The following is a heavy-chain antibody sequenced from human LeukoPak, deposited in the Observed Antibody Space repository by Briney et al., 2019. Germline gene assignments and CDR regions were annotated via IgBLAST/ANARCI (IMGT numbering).Heavy chain of an antibody. J-gene: IGHJ4*02. CDR1: GFNFRDYY. CDR3: ARGKRRFDY. CDR2: ISSSGFST. V-gene: IGHV3-11*01. Sequence: PRGSLRLSCAASGFNFRDYYMSRIRQAPGKGLEWVSYISSSGFSTYYAGSVKGRFTISRDNARNSLYLQMNSLAPEDTALYYCARGKRRFDYWGQGTLVSVSS.